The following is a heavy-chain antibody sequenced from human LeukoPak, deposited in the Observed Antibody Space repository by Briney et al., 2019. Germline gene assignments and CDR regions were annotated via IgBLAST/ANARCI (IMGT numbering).Heavy chain of an antibody. V-gene: IGHV3-30*02. D-gene: IGHD2-15*01. J-gene: IGHJ4*02. CDR1: GFTFSSYG. CDR2: IRYDGSNK. CDR3: AKGPDEYCSGGSCYSGFDY. Sequence: GGSLRLSCAASGFTFSSYGMHWVRQAPGKGLEWVAFIRYDGSNKYYADSVKGRFTISRDNSKNTLYLQMNSLRAEDTAVYYCAKGPDEYCSGGSCYSGFDYWGQGTLVTVSS.